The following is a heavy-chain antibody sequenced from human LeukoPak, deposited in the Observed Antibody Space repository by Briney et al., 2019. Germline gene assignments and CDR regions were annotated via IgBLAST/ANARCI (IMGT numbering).Heavy chain of an antibody. D-gene: IGHD2-15*01. Sequence: GGPLRLSCAASGFTFSSYAMSWVRQAPGKGLEWVSAISGSGGSTYYADSVKGRFTICRDNSKTTLYLQMNSLRAEDTAVYYCASPPRGGYCSGGSCYFDYWGQGTLVTASS. CDR1: GFTFSSYA. CDR2: ISGSGGST. J-gene: IGHJ4*02. CDR3: ASPPRGGYCSGGSCYFDY. V-gene: IGHV3-23*01.